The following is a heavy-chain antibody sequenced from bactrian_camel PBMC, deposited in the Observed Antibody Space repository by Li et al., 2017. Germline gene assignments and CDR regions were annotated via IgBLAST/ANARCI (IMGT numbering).Heavy chain of an antibody. CDR1: GGLYAGHC. Sequence: HVQLVESGGGSVQAGGSLRLSCVSSGGLYAGHCMGWFRQAPGKKREVIATIFTGGPAVYYAASVKGRFTFSQDSAKNTIYLQMANLKPEDTAMYYCGANLGAPCVGGYWTSNGRVGYWGRGTQVTVS. CDR3: GANLGAPCVGGYWTSNGRVGY. D-gene: IGHD1*01. V-gene: IGHV3S54*01. CDR2: IFTGGPAV. J-gene: IGHJ4*01.